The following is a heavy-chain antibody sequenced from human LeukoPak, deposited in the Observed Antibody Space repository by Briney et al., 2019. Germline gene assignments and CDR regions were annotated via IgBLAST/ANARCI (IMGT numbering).Heavy chain of an antibody. D-gene: IGHD3-3*01. CDR1: GGSFSGYY. CDR2: INHSGST. CDR3: AREKRGVVIKAFDI. V-gene: IGHV4-34*01. Sequence: SESLSLTCAVYGGSFSGYYWSWIRQPPGKGLEWIGEINHSGSTNYNPSLKSRVTISVDTSKNQFSLKLSSVTAADTAVYYCAREKRGVVIKAFDIWGQGTMVTVSS. J-gene: IGHJ3*02.